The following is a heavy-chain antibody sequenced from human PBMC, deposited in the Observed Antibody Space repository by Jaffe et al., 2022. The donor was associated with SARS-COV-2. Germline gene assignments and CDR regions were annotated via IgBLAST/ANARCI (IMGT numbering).Heavy chain of an antibody. Sequence: EVQLVESGGVVVQPGGSLRLSCAASGFTFDDYTMHWVRQAPGKGLEWVSLISWDGGSTYYADSVKGRFTISRDNSKNSLYLQMNSLRTEDTALYYCAKGGLTVAATTLIDYWGQGTLVTVSS. D-gene: IGHD2-15*01. J-gene: IGHJ4*02. V-gene: IGHV3-43*01. CDR3: AKGGLTVAATTLIDY. CDR1: GFTFDDYT. CDR2: ISWDGGST.